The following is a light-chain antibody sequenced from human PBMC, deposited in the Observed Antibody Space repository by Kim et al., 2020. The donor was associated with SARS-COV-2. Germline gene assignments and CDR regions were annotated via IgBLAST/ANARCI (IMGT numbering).Light chain of an antibody. CDR2: EVS. CDR3: SSYAGSNNHVV. J-gene: IGLJ2*01. Sequence: QSVTISCTGTSSDVCGYNYVSWYQQHPGKAPKLMIYEVSKRPSGVPDRFSGSKSGNTASLTVSGLQAEDEADYYCSSYAGSNNHVVFGGGTQLSVL. CDR1: SSDVCGYNY. V-gene: IGLV2-8*01.